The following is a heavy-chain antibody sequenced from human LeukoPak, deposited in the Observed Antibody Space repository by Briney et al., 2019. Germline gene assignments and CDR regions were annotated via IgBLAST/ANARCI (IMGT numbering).Heavy chain of an antibody. CDR3: ARDIESPGSSRYFDY. CDR2: IIPIFGTA. V-gene: IGHV1-69*13. CDR1: GGTFSSYA. D-gene: IGHD1-14*01. J-gene: IGHJ4*02. Sequence: ASVKVSCKASGGTFSSYAIIWVRQAPGQGLEWMGGIIPIFGTANYAQKFQGRVTITADESTSTAYMELSSLRSEDTAVYYCARDIESPGSSRYFDYWGQGTLVTVSS.